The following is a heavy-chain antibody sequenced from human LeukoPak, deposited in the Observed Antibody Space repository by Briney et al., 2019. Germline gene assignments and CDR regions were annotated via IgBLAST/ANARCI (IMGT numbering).Heavy chain of an antibody. CDR2: IYDSGST. V-gene: IGHV4-39*01. CDR3: ARGYYDILTGYYPHYYYYGMDV. Sequence: SETLSLTCTVSGGSIRSSYYYWGWIRQPPGKGLEWIGSIYDSGSTYYNPSLKSRVTISVDTSKNQFSLKLSSVTAADTAVYYCARGYYDILTGYYPHYYYYGMDVWGQGTTVTVSS. CDR1: GGSIRSSYYY. J-gene: IGHJ6*02. D-gene: IGHD3-9*01.